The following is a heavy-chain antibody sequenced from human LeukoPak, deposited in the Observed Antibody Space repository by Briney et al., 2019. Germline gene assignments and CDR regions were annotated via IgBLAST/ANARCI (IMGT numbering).Heavy chain of an antibody. D-gene: IGHD6-13*01. CDR2: IYYSGST. CDR3: AREDSSSSCNWFDP. V-gene: IGHV4-59*01. Sequence: SETLSLTCTVSGGSISSYYWSWIRQPPGKGLEWIGYIYYSGSTNYNPSLKSRVTISVDTSKNQFSLKLSSVTAADTAVYYCAREDSSSSCNWFDPWGQGTLVTAST. CDR1: GGSISSYY. J-gene: IGHJ5*02.